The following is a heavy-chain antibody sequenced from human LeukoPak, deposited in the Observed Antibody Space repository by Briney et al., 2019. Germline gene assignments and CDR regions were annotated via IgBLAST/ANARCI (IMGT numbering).Heavy chain of an antibody. J-gene: IGHJ4*02. D-gene: IGHD2-21*02. CDR1: GVSISRYY. V-gene: IGHV4-59*01. CDR3: ASGVGDLYYFDY. Sequence: SETLSLTCTVSGVSISRYYWSWIRQPPGKGLEWIGYIYYSGSTNYNPSLKSRVTISVDTSKNQFSLKLSSVTAADTAVYYCASGVGDLYYFDYWGQGTLVTVSS. CDR2: IYYSGST.